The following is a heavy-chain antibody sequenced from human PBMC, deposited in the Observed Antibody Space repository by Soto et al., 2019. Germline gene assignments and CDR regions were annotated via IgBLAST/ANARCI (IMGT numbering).Heavy chain of an antibody. CDR1: GGSISSSSYY. V-gene: IGHV4-39*01. CDR2: IYYSGST. D-gene: IGHD5-12*01. J-gene: IGHJ4*02. Sequence: SETLSLTCTVSGGSISSSSYYWGWIRQPPGKGLEWIGSIYYSGSTYYNPSLKSRVTISVDTSKNQFSLKLSSVTAADTAVYYCARRGYSGYDNFDYWGQGTLVTVSS. CDR3: ARRGYSGYDNFDY.